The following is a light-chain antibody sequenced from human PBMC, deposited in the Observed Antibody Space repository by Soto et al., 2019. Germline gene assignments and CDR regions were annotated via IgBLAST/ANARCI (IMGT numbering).Light chain of an antibody. CDR3: QQYDYSRT. J-gene: IGKJ1*01. V-gene: IGKV1-5*01. Sequence: IQLTQSPSTLSASVGDRVTITCRASQSVSSWLAWYQQKPGKAPKLLIFDVSNLESGVPSRFSGSGSGTEFTLTINSLHFDDFATYYCQQYDYSRTFGQGTKVDIK. CDR2: DVS. CDR1: QSVSSW.